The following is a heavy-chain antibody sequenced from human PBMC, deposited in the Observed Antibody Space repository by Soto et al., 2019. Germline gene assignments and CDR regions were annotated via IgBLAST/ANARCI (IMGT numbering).Heavy chain of an antibody. CDR1: GASFTGHY. CDR3: GGAEAGPKKD. CDR2: VNNLGSS. V-gene: IGHV4-34*01. Sequence: QVQLQQWGAGLLKPSATLSLTFTVHGASFTGHYWSCGRQSPGKGLEWSGEVNNLGSSNYNPSLNSRVTLTVDTSKKQFSLNLRSVNAGDTDVDLCGGAEAGPKKDGGQGTLVTVSS. J-gene: IGHJ4*02. D-gene: IGHD6-13*01.